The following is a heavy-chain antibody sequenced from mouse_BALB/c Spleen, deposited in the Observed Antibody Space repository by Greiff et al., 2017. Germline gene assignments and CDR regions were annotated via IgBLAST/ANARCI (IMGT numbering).Heavy chain of an antibody. D-gene: IGHD2-1*01. CDR1: GYTFTSYW. V-gene: IGHV1-7*01. CDR2: INPSTGYT. J-gene: IGHJ3*01. CDR3: ARSGYGNYDAWFAY. Sequence: QVQLQQSGAELAKPGASVKMSCKASGYTFTSYWMHWVKQRPGQGLEWIGYINPSTGYTEYNQKFKDKATLTADKSSSTAYMQLSSLTSEDSAVYYCARSGYGNYDAWFAYWGQGTLVTVSA.